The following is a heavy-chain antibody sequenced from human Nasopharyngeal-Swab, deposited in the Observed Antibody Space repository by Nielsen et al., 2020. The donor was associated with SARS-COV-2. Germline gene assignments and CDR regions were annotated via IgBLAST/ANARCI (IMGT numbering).Heavy chain of an antibody. D-gene: IGHD6-19*01. CDR3: AVDGY. Sequence: GESLKISCAASGFTFRYYWMSRVRQAPGKGLEWVANIKQDASEKYYVDSVKGRFTISRDNAKNSLYLQMNSLRAEDTAVYYCAVDGYWGQGTLVTVSS. J-gene: IGHJ4*02. CDR2: IKQDASEK. CDR1: GFTFRYYW. V-gene: IGHV3-7*01.